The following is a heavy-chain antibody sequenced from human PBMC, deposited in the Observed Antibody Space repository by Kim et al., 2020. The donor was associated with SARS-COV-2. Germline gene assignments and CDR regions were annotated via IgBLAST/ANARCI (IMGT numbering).Heavy chain of an antibody. V-gene: IGHV3-23*01. D-gene: IGHD3-16*01. Sequence: YYVDTGRGRFTISRDKSKNILDLQMNGLRAEDTAIYYCAKHLSGSYAFDSWGQVTPVTVSS. CDR3: AKHLSGSYAFDS. J-gene: IGHJ4*02.